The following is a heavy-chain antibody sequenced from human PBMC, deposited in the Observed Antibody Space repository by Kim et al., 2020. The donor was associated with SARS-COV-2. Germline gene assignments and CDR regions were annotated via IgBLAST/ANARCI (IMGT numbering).Heavy chain of an antibody. J-gene: IGHJ1*01. Sequence: SETLSLTCAVYGGSFSGYYWSWIRQPPGKGLEWIGEINHSGSTNYNPSLKSRVTISVDTSKNQFSLKLSSVTAADTAVYYCARGGGYYDSSGPGYFQHWGQGTLVTVSS. CDR3: ARGGGYYDSSGPGYFQH. V-gene: IGHV4-34*01. CDR1: GGSFSGYY. D-gene: IGHD3-22*01. CDR2: INHSGST.